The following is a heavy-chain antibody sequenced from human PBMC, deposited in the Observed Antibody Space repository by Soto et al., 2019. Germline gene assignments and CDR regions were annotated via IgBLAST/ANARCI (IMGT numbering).Heavy chain of an antibody. CDR1: GFTFSSYA. D-gene: IGHD3-3*01. Sequence: PGGSLRLSCAASGFTFSSYAISWIRLSPGKGLEWVSVISGGGDSTYYTPSVKGRFTVSRDDFKNTLYLQMNSLRTADTAIYYCVRSVILSGGSYKGLIRLHYFDTWGPGTLVTVSS. V-gene: IGHV3-23*01. CDR2: ISGGGDST. CDR3: VRSVILSGGSYKGLIRLHYFDT. J-gene: IGHJ4*02.